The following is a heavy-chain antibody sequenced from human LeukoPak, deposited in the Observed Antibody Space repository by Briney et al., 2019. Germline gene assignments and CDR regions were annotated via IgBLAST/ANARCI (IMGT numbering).Heavy chain of an antibody. CDR1: GGPISTSYF. Sequence: SETLSLTCTVSGGPISTSYFWGWVRQPPGKGLEWIGTTDYSGTTYYNPSLKSRVTISVDTSKNQFSLKLSSLTAPDTAVYYCARQNYYDVYYFDYWGQGTLVTVSS. J-gene: IGHJ4*02. V-gene: IGHV4-39*01. CDR2: TDYSGTT. D-gene: IGHD3-22*01. CDR3: ARQNYYDVYYFDY.